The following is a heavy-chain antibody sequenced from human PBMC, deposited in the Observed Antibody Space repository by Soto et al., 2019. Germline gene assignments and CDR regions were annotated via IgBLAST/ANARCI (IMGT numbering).Heavy chain of an antibody. CDR2: IWYDGSNK. V-gene: IGHV3-33*01. J-gene: IGHJ4*02. CDR3: AGDDGSGSEDY. Sequence: QVQLVESGGGVVQPGRSLRLSCAASGFTFSSYGMHWVRQAPGKGLEWVAVIWYDGSNKYYADSVKGRFTISRDNSKNTLYLQMNSLRAEDTGVYYCAGDDGSGSEDYWGQGTLVTVSS. D-gene: IGHD3-10*01. CDR1: GFTFSSYG.